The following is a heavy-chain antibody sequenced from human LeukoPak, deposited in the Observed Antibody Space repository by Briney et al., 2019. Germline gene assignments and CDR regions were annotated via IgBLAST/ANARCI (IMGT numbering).Heavy chain of an antibody. CDR1: GYTFTGYY. J-gene: IGHJ4*02. D-gene: IGHD3-10*01. V-gene: IGHV1-2*02. Sequence: ASVKVSCKASGYTFTGYYMHWVRQAPGQGLEWMGWINPNSGGTNYAQKFQGRVTMTRDTSISTAYMELSRLRSDDTAVYYCARGVYGSGSYTGIDYWGQGTLVTVSS. CDR3: ARGVYGSGSYTGIDY. CDR2: INPNSGGT.